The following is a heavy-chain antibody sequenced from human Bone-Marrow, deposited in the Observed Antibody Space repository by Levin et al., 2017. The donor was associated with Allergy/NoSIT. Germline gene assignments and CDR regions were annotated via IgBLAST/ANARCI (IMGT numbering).Heavy chain of an antibody. CDR1: GGSISGYY. CDR2: IFYNGNT. V-gene: IGHV4-59*08. CDR3: ARHVVTGCLTWRYYHGMDF. J-gene: IGHJ6*02. D-gene: IGHD4-23*01. Sequence: SQTLSLTCTVSGGSISGYYWSWIRQSPGKGLEWIGQIFYNGNTNYSPSLKSRVSISVGTSKTQISLKVTSVSPADTAVYYCARHVVTGCLTWRYYHGMDFWGQGTTVTVSS.